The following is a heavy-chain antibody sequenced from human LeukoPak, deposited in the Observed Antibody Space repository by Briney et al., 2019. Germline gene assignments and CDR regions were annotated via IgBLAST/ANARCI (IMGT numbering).Heavy chain of an antibody. CDR1: GASISSGSYY. J-gene: IGHJ5*02. CDR3: AREGDCTNTTCGGENWFDP. Sequence: PSQTLSLTCTVSGASISSGSYYWSWIRQPAGKGLEWIGRIYTSGSTNYNPSLKSRVTMSVDTSKNQFSLKLSSVTAADTAVYYCAREGDCTNTTCGGENWFDPWAREPWSPSPQ. CDR2: IYTSGST. D-gene: IGHD2-2*01. V-gene: IGHV4-61*02.